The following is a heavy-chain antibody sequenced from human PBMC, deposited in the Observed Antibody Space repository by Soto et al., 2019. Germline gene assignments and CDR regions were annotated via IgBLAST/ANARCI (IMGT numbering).Heavy chain of an antibody. D-gene: IGHD2-15*01. CDR3: ARRGPGTCVAD. V-gene: IGHV3-23*01. Sequence: EVQLLESGGGLVQPGGSRRLSCAASGFTFTSYAMYWVRQAPGKGLEWVSVISGSGVSTYYEDSVKGRFTISRDNSKNALYRQMNSVGAEDAAVYYCARRGPGTCVADWGQGSLVTVSS. CDR2: ISGSGVST. CDR1: GFTFTSYA. J-gene: IGHJ4*02.